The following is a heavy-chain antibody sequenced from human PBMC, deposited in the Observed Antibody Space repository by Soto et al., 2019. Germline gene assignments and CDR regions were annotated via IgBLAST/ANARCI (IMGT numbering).Heavy chain of an antibody. CDR1: GGSISSSTYY. Sequence: DTLSLTCTLSGGSISSSTYYWGWIRQPPEKGLEWIGSIYYSRSTYYKPSLKSRVTISVDTSKNQFSLKLSSVTAADTAVYYCAESRDTGTFDYWGQGTLVTVSS. D-gene: IGHD1-26*01. V-gene: IGHV4-39*01. CDR2: IYYSRST. CDR3: AESRDTGTFDY. J-gene: IGHJ4*02.